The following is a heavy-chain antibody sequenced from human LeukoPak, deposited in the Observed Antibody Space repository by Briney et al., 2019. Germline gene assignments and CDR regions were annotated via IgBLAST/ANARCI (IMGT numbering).Heavy chain of an antibody. CDR3: ARGRGYSYGPRLDV. CDR1: GGSFSGYY. J-gene: IGHJ6*04. D-gene: IGHD5-18*01. V-gene: IGHV4-34*01. CDR2: INHSGST. Sequence: PSETLSLTCAVYGGSFSGYYWSWIRQPPGKGLEWIGEINHSGSTNYNPSLKSRVTISVDTSKNQFSLKLSSVTAADTAVYYCARGRGYSYGPRLDVWGKGTTVTVSS.